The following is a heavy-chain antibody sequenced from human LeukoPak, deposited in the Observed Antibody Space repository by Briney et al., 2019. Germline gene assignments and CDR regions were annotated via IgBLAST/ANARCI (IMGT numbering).Heavy chain of an antibody. V-gene: IGHV4-34*01. CDR3: ARHGGDYDFWSGYFGY. CDR1: GGSFSGYY. J-gene: IGHJ4*02. CDR2: IYHSGST. D-gene: IGHD3-3*01. Sequence: SETLSLTCAVYGGSFSGYYWSWIRQPPGKGLEWIGGIYHSGSTYYNPSLKSRVTISVDTSKNQFSLKLSSVTAADTAVYYCARHGGDYDFWSGYFGYWGQGTLVTVSS.